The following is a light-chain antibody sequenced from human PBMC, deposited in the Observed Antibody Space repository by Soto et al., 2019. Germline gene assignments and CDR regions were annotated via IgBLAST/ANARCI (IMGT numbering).Light chain of an antibody. CDR3: AAWDDSLNGYV. CDR1: NSNLGRKT. CDR2: TND. J-gene: IGLJ1*01. V-gene: IGLV1-44*01. Sequence: QSVLTQPPSASGTPGQRVIISCSGSNSNLGRKTVNWYQQVPATAPKLLIYTNDQRPSGVPDRFSGSKSGTSASLAISGLQSEDEADYYCAAWDDSLNGYVFGTGTKVTVL.